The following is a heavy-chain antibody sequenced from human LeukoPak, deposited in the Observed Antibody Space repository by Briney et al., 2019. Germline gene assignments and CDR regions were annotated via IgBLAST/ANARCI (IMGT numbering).Heavy chain of an antibody. CDR1: GGSIFSSNSY. V-gene: IGHV4-39*01. CDR3: ASYTGWLPFDD. D-gene: IGHD6-19*01. J-gene: IGHJ4*02. Sequence: PSETLSLTCTVSGGSIFSSNSYWGWIRQPPGKGLEWIGSIYYSGNTYYNASLKSRVTISVDTSKNQFSLKLSSVTAADTAVYYCASYTGWLPFDDWGQGTLVTVSS. CDR2: IYYSGNT.